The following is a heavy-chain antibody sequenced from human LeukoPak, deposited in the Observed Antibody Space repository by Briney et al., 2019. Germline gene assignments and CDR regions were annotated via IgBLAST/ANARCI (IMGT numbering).Heavy chain of an antibody. V-gene: IGHV4-59*08. J-gene: IGHJ4*02. Sequence: SETLSLTCTVSGGSISSYYWSWIRQPPGKGLEWIGYIYYSGSTNYNPSLKSRVTISVDTSKNQFSLKLSSVTAADTAVYYCAGHAKTTVTPSFDYWGQGTLVTVSS. CDR1: GGSISSYY. D-gene: IGHD4-17*01. CDR3: AGHAKTTVTPSFDY. CDR2: IYYSGST.